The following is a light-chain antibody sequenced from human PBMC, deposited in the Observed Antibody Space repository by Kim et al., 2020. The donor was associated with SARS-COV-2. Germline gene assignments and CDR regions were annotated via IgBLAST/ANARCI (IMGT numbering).Light chain of an antibody. J-gene: IGLJ2*01. Sequence: ALGRTGRITCEGDSVRSYYATGYQQKPGQAPMLVIYGKNNRPSGIPDRFSSSSSGNTASLTITGTQAGDEADYYCNSRDSNDNVVFGGGTQLTVL. CDR2: GKN. V-gene: IGLV3-19*01. CDR3: NSRDSNDNVV. CDR1: SVRSYY.